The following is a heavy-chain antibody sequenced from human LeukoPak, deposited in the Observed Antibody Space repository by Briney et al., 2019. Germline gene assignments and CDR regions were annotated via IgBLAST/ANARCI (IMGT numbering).Heavy chain of an antibody. CDR3: ARDKGPVLRFLEWLPLFDY. V-gene: IGHV1-2*02. J-gene: IGHJ4*02. D-gene: IGHD3-3*01. Sequence: ASVKVSCKASGYTFTGYYMHWVRQAPGQGLEWMGWINPNSGGTNYAQKFQGRVTMTRDTSISTAYMELSRLRSDDTAVYYCARDKGPVLRFLEWLPLFDYWGQGTLVTVSS. CDR1: GYTFTGYY. CDR2: INPNSGGT.